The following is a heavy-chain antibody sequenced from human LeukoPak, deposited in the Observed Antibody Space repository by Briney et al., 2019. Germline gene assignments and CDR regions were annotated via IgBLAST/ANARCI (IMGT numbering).Heavy chain of an antibody. D-gene: IGHD6-19*01. V-gene: IGHV4-59*01. Sequence: SETLSLTCTVSGDSISSFFWSWIRRPPGKGLEWIGYVYNRGSTIYNPSLKSRVTISQDTSKNQFSLRLSSVTAADTAVYYCARAEKAVTGILDYRGKGTLVTVSS. CDR2: VYNRGST. CDR1: GDSISSFF. CDR3: ARAEKAVTGILDY. J-gene: IGHJ4*02.